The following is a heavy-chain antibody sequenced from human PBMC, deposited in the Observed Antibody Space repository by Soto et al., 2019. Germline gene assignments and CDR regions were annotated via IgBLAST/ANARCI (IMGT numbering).Heavy chain of an antibody. V-gene: IGHV3-9*01. CDR3: ARGRGALTVVSNWFDP. CDR1: GSNFEDYA. CDR2: ISWNGGIT. Sequence: GGSLRLSCEGFGSNFEDYAMHWIRQAPGKGLEWVSGISWNGGITGYADSVKGRFTVSRDNANNSLHLEMSSLKTEDTALYYCARGRGALTVVSNWFDPWGQGTLVTVSS. J-gene: IGHJ5*02. D-gene: IGHD2-15*01.